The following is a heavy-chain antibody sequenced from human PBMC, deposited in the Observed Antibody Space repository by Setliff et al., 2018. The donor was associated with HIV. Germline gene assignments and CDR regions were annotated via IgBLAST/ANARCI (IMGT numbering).Heavy chain of an antibody. CDR1: GGSITTSTFY. CDR3: ARQFRYPNRAVAGVDY. D-gene: IGHD6-19*01. CDR2: IYYSGST. Sequence: SETLSLTCTVSGGSITTSTFYWGWIRQPPGKGLEWIGSIYYSGSTYYNPSLKSRLTITQHTSKNHFSLSLSSVTAADTAVYYCARQFRYPNRAVAGVDYWGQGTLVTVSS. V-gene: IGHV4-39*01. J-gene: IGHJ4*02.